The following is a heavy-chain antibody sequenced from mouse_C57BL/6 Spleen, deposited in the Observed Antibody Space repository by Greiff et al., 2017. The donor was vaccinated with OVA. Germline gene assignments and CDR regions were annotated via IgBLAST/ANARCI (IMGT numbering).Heavy chain of an antibody. V-gene: IGHV1-64*01. D-gene: IGHD1-1*01. Sequence: QVQLQQPGAELVKPGASVKLSCKASGYTFTSYWMHWVKQRPGQGLEWIGMIHPNSGSTNYNEKFKSKATLTVDKSSSTAYMQLSSLTSEDSAVYYCARSPLYYYGSGYLDVWGTGTTVTVSS. CDR1: GYTFTSYW. CDR2: IHPNSGST. J-gene: IGHJ1*03. CDR3: ARSPLYYYGSGYLDV.